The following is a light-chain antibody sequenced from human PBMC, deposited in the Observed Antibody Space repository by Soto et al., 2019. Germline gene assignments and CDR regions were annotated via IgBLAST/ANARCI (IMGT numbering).Light chain of an antibody. V-gene: IGLV2-14*01. CDR3: SSYTNINTRACV. CDR2: EVT. CDR1: SGDIGSYNR. J-gene: IGLJ7*01. Sequence: QSVLTQPASVSGSPGQSITISCTGTSGDIGSYNRVSWYQQHPGKAPKLIIYEVTDRPSGVSNRFSGSKSGNTASLTISGLQAEDGAEYYCSSYTNINTRACVFGTGTQLTVL.